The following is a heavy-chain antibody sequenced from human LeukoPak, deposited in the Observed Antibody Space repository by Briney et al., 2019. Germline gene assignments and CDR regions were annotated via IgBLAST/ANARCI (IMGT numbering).Heavy chain of an antibody. D-gene: IGHD3-22*01. Sequence: PGGSLRLSCAASGFTFSSYSMNWVRQAPGKGLEWVSSISSSSSYIYYADSVKGRFTISRDNSKNTLYLQMNSLRAEDTAVYYCARGVSYYYDSSGSPWDYWGQGTLVTVSS. V-gene: IGHV3-21*01. CDR3: ARGVSYYYDSSGSPWDY. CDR1: GFTFSSYS. J-gene: IGHJ4*02. CDR2: ISSSSSYI.